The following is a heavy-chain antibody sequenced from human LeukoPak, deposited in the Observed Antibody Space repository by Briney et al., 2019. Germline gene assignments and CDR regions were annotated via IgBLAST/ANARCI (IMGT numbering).Heavy chain of an antibody. D-gene: IGHD6-6*01. V-gene: IGHV4-4*09. J-gene: IGHJ4*02. CDR1: GDSISGYY. Sequence: SETLSLTRTVSGDSISGYYWSWIRQPPGKGLEWIGYIYTSGSTNYNPSLQSRVTISVDTSKSRFSLKLGSVTAADTAVYFCARQFSSSSSFDYWGQGTLVTVSS. CDR3: ARQFSSSSSFDY. CDR2: IYTSGST.